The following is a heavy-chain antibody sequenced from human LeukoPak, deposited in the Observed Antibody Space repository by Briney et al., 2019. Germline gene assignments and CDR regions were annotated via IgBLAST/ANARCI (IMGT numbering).Heavy chain of an antibody. J-gene: IGHJ6*02. CDR1: GGTFSSYA. V-gene: IGHV1-69*13. CDR3: ARASVVVPRYYYYYGMDA. Sequence: GASVKVSCKASGGTFSSYAISWVRQAPGQGLEWMGGIIPIFGTANYAQKFQGRVTITADESTSTAYMELSSLRSEDTAVYYCARASVVVPRYYYYYGMDAWGQGTTVTVSS. D-gene: IGHD3-22*01. CDR2: IIPIFGTA.